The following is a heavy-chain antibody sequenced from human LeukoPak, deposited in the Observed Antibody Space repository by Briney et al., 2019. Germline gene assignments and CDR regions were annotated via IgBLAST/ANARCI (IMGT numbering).Heavy chain of an antibody. Sequence: GGSLRLSCAASGFTVSSNYMSWVRQAPGKGLEWVSVIYSGGSTYYADSVKGRFTISRHNSKNTLYLQMNSLRAEDTAVYYCASVGIGQLWPTGEDYWGQGTLVTVSS. V-gene: IGHV3-53*04. CDR2: IYSGGST. D-gene: IGHD5-18*01. J-gene: IGHJ4*02. CDR1: GFTVSSNY. CDR3: ASVGIGQLWPTGEDY.